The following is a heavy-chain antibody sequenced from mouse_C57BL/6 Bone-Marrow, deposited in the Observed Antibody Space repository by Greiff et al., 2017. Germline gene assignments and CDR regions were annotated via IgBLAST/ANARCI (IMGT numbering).Heavy chain of an antibody. CDR1: GFSLTSYG. CDR3: ARSSGWWGWFAD. D-gene: IGHD1-1*02. V-gene: IGHV2-2*01. J-gene: IGHJ3*01. CDR2: IWCGGST. Sequence: QVQLKESGPGLVQPSQSLSITCTVSGFSLTSYGVHWVRQSPGKGLEWLGVIWCGGSTDYNPAFISRLSISKDNSKSQVYFKMKSLQTDDKAIYYCARSSGWWGWFADWGQGTLVTVSA.